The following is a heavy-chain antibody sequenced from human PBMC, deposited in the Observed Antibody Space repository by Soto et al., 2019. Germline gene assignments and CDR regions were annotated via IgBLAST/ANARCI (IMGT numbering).Heavy chain of an antibody. Sequence: QVQLVQSGAEVKKPGASVQVACKASGITYTTYAIHWVRQAPGQGLEWMGWINTCNGNTRYSQRFQGRVTLTTDTSTSTAYMDVSSLTSEDTAVYYCARAISGYVSWGQGTLITVSS. CDR2: INTCNGNT. CDR3: ARAISGYVS. J-gene: IGHJ5*02. V-gene: IGHV1-3*04. CDR1: GITYTTYA. D-gene: IGHD5-12*01.